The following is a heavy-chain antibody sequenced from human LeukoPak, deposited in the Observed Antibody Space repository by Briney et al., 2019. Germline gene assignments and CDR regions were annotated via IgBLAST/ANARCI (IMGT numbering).Heavy chain of an antibody. CDR1: GFTFSSYE. CDR3: ARRYCSSTSCYAFDI. J-gene: IGHJ3*02. D-gene: IGHD2-2*01. Sequence: GGSLRLSCAASGFTFSSYEMNWVRQAPGKGLEWVSSISSSSSYIYYADSVKGRFTISRDNAKNSLYLQMNSLRAEDTAVYYCARRYCSSTSCYAFDIWGQGTMVTVSS. CDR2: ISSSSSYI. V-gene: IGHV3-21*01.